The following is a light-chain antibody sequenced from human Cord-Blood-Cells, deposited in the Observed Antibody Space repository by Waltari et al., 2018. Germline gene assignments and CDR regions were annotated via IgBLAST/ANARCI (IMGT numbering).Light chain of an antibody. J-gene: IGLJ2*01. CDR1: ALPKQY. Sequence: SYELTQPPSVSVSPGQTARINCSGDALPKQYAYWYQQKPGQAPVLVIYKDSERPSGIPERFSASSSWTTVTLTISGVQAEDKADYYCQSADSSGTYVVFCGGTKLTVL. V-gene: IGLV3-25*02. CDR3: QSADSSGTYVV. CDR2: KDS.